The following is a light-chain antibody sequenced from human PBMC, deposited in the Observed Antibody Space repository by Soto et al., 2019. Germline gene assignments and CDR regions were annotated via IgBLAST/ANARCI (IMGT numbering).Light chain of an antibody. V-gene: IGKV3-20*01. CDR2: GAS. Sequence: EIVLTQSPGTLSLSPGERATLSCRASQSVSSSYLAWYQQKPGLAPRLLMYGASSRATGIPDRFIGSGSGTDFPLPISRLEPEDFAVYYCQQYGSSPWTFGQGTKVEIK. CDR1: QSVSSSY. CDR3: QQYGSSPWT. J-gene: IGKJ1*01.